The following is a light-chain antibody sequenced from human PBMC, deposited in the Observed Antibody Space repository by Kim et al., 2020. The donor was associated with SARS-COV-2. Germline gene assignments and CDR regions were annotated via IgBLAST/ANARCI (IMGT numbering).Light chain of an antibody. CDR1: QSISNN. J-gene: IGKJ4*01. V-gene: IGKV3D-15*03. Sequence: SPGERATLACRASQSISNNLAWYLQKPGQAPRLLIYGASIRATGTPARFSGSGSGTEFTLTINILQSEDFAVYYCQQYNDWPPLTFGGGTKVDIK. CDR2: GAS. CDR3: QQYNDWPPLT.